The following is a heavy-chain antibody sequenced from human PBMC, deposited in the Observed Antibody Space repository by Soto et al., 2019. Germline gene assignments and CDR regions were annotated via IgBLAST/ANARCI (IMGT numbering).Heavy chain of an antibody. D-gene: IGHD1-26*01. CDR1: GGSISSYY. CDR3: ARAEGSYYAFDI. CDR2: IYYSGST. J-gene: IGHJ3*02. V-gene: IGHV4-59*01. Sequence: SETLSLTCTVSGGSISSYYWSWIRQPPGKGLEWIGYIYYSGSTNYNPSLKSRVTISVNTSKNQFSLKLSSVTAADTAVYYCARAEGSYYAFDIWGQGTMVTVSS.